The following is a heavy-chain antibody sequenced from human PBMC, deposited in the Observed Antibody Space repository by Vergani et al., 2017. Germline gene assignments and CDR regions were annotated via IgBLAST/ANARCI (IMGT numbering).Heavy chain of an antibody. J-gene: IGHJ3*02. CDR1: GGSLDIHSQT. D-gene: IGHD2-21*01. CDR3: VRVLHTSYILGAFDI. CDR2: IEVKGNS. Sequence: QVQLQESGPGLVKPSQTLSLTCSFSGGSLDIHSQTWGWIRQPAGEGLEWIGLIEVKGNSNFSPSLGSRVTMSADASRGRFSLNLRSVTTSDTAVYYCVRVLHTSYILGAFDIWGQGIKVTVSS. V-gene: IGHV4-61*02.